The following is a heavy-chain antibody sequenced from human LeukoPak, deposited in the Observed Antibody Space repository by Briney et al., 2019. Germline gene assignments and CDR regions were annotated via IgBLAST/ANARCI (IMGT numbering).Heavy chain of an antibody. CDR2: ISYDGSNK. CDR1: GFTFSSYA. D-gene: IGHD3-3*01. Sequence: GGSLRLSCAASGFTFSSYAMHWVPQAPGKGLEWVAVISYDGSNKYYADSVKGRFTISRDNAKNSLYLQMNSLRAEDTAVYYCARAYITIDDDHHPDYWGQGTLVTVSS. J-gene: IGHJ4*02. V-gene: IGHV3-30*04. CDR3: ARAYITIDDDHHPDY.